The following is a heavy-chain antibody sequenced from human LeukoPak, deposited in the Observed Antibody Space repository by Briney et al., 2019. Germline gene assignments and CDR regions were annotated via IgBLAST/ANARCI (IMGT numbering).Heavy chain of an antibody. J-gene: IGHJ4*02. Sequence: ASVKVSCKASGYTFTSYGISWVRQAPGQGLEWMGWISAYNGNTNYAQKLQGRVTMTTDTSTSTAYMELRSLRSDDTAVYYCARIGSRITMARGVPFDYWGQGTLVTVSS. V-gene: IGHV1-18*04. CDR2: ISAYNGNT. CDR3: ARIGSRITMARGVPFDY. D-gene: IGHD3-10*01. CDR1: GYTFTSYG.